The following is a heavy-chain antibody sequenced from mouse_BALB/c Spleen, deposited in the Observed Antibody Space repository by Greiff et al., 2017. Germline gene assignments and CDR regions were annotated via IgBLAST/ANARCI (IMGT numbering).Heavy chain of an antibody. CDR1: GYAFTNYL. CDR2: INPGSGGT. Sequence: VQLQQSGAELVRPGTSVKVSCKASGYAFTNYLIEWVKQRPGQGLEWIGVINPGSGGTNYNEKFKGKATLTADKSSSTAYMQLSSLTSDDSAVYYCARGTDYAMDYWGQGTSVTVSS. V-gene: IGHV1-54*03. D-gene: IGHD3-3*01. CDR3: ARGTDYAMDY. J-gene: IGHJ4*01.